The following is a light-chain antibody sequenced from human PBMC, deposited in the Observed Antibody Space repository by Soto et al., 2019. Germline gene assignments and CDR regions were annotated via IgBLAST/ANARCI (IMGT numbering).Light chain of an antibody. CDR1: SGSVSTSYY. CDR3: VLYMGGGVV. Sequence: QTVVTQEPSSSVSPGGTITLTCGLSSGSVSTSYYPSWYQQTPGQAPRTLIYNTNTRSSGAPDRFSGSTLGNKAALTITGAQADDESDYYCVLYMGGGVVFGGGTKVTVL. J-gene: IGLJ3*02. V-gene: IGLV8-61*01. CDR2: NTN.